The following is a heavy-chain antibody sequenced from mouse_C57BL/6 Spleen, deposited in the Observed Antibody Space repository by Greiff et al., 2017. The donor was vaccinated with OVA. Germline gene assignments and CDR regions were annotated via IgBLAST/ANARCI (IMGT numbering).Heavy chain of an antibody. J-gene: IGHJ2*01. Sequence: QVQLQQPGAELVKPGASVKMSCKASGYTFTSYWITWVKQRPGQGLEWIGDIYPGSGSTNYNEKFKSKATLTVDTSSSTAYMQLSSLPSEDSAVYYCAREGITTVVSYFDYWGQGTTLTVSS. CDR3: AREGITTVVSYFDY. D-gene: IGHD1-1*01. V-gene: IGHV1-55*01. CDR2: IYPGSGST. CDR1: GYTFTSYW.